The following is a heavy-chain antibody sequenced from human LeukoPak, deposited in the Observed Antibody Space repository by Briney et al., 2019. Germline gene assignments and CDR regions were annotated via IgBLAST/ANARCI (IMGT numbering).Heavy chain of an antibody. J-gene: IGHJ4*02. V-gene: IGHV4-30-4*08. CDR1: GGSISSGGYY. D-gene: IGHD5-18*01. Sequence: PSQTLPLTCTVSGGSISSGGYYWSWIRPPPGKPLEWIGYIYYSGSTYYNPSLKSRVTISVDRSKNQFSLKLTSVTAADTAVYYCSRSDVDTALDYWGQGTLVTVSS. CDR3: SRSDVDTALDY. CDR2: IYYSGST.